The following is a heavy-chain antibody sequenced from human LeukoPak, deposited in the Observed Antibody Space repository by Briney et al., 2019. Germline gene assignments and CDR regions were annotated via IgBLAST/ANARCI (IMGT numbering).Heavy chain of an antibody. CDR1: GDSLRNNY. Sequence: PSETLSLTCSVSGDSLRNNYWSWIRQPPGKGLQWIGYIYSSGSTNYDPSLQSRVTMSVDTSKNQISLRLTSLTAADTGVYFCARGRYCSGGSCYPFDYWGQGTLVTVSS. V-gene: IGHV4-59*01. J-gene: IGHJ4*02. D-gene: IGHD2-15*01. CDR3: ARGRYCSGGSCYPFDY. CDR2: IYSSGST.